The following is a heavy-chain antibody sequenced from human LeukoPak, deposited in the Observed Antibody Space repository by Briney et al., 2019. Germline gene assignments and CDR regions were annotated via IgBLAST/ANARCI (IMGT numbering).Heavy chain of an antibody. CDR2: ISYDGSNK. D-gene: IGHD6-13*01. CDR3: ARDEVYSSSWYDY. Sequence: HPGGSLRLSCAASGFTFSSYSMNWVRQAPGKGLEWVAVISYDGSNKYYADSVKGRFTISRDNSKNTLYLQMNSLRAEDTAVYYCARDEVYSSSWYDYWGQGTLVTVSS. J-gene: IGHJ4*02. CDR1: GFTFSSYS. V-gene: IGHV3-30*03.